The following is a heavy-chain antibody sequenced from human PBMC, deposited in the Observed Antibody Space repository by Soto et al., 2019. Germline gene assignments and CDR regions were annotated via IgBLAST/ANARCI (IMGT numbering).Heavy chain of an antibody. Sequence: EVQLLESGGGLVQPGGSLRVSCAASGFTFRNFVMSWVRQAPGKGLEWVSAIRGSGGETFYADSVKGRFTISRDNSRNTLYLQMNSLRDEDTALYFCAQDRGWGVVSPSHDYWGRGPLVTVSS. J-gene: IGHJ4*02. CDR1: GFTFRNFV. CDR2: IRGSGGET. CDR3: AQDRGWGVVSPSHDY. D-gene: IGHD2-21*01. V-gene: IGHV3-23*01.